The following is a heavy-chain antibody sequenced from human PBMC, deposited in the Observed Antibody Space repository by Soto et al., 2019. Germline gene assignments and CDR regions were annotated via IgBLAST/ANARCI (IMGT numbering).Heavy chain of an antibody. CDR3: ARGDAGY. J-gene: IGHJ4*02. Sequence: QVQLVQSGAEVKKPGASVKVSCKASGYTFTGYSMYWVRQAPGQGLEWMGWINPNSGGTNYEQNFQGRVTMTRDTSISTAYMELSTLRSDDTAVYYCARGDAGYWGQGTLVTVSS. CDR2: INPNSGGT. V-gene: IGHV1-2*02. CDR1: GYTFTGYS.